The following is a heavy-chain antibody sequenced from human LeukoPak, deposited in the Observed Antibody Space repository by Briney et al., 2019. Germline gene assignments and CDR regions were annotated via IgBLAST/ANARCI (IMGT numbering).Heavy chain of an antibody. CDR3: AKAVWFGEFDYYFFGLDV. D-gene: IGHD3-10*01. CDR2: ISGSGGDT. CDR1: GFTFSSYA. J-gene: IGHJ6*02. Sequence: PGGSLRLSCAAFGFTFSSYAMGWVRQAPGEGLEWVLAISGSGGDTYYADSVKGRFTFSRDNSKNTLYLQMNSLRPEDTALYYCAKAVWFGEFDYYFFGLDVWGQGTTVTVSS. V-gene: IGHV3-23*01.